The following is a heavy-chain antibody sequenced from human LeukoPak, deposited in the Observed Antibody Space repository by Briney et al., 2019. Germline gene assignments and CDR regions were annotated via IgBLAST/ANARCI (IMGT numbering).Heavy chain of an antibody. CDR3: ANTPDDYDYVWGSYPFPALAFDY. CDR1: GFTFSSYS. J-gene: IGHJ4*02. CDR2: ISSSSSYI. V-gene: IGHV3-21*04. D-gene: IGHD3-16*02. Sequence: GGSLRLSCAASGFTFSSYSMNWVRQAPGKGLEWVSSISSSSSYIYYADSVKGRFTISRGNSKNTLYLQMNSLRAEDTAVYYCANTPDDYDYVWGSYPFPALAFDYWGQGTLVTVSS.